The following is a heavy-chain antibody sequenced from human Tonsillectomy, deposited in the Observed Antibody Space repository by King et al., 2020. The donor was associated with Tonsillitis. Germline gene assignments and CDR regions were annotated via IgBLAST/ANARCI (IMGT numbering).Heavy chain of an antibody. CDR1: GFTFSSYA. Sequence: EVQLVESGGGLVQPGGSLRLSCAASGFTFSSYAMSWVRQAPGKGLEWVSAVSGSGGSTYYADSVKGRFTISRDTSKNTLYPQMTSLRAENTAIYYCAKGVVRITIFGVITPYDFWGQGTLVTVSS. D-gene: IGHD3-3*01. CDR3: AKGVVRITIFGVITPYDF. CDR2: VSGSGGST. V-gene: IGHV3-23*04. J-gene: IGHJ4*02.